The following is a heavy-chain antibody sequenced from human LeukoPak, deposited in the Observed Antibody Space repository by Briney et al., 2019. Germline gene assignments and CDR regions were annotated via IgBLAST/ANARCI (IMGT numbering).Heavy chain of an antibody. D-gene: IGHD3-10*01. Sequence: SETLSLTCTVSGGSISSYYWSWIRQPPGKGLEWIGYIYYSGSTNYNPSLKSRVTISVDTSKNQFSLKLSSVTAADTAVYYCARARDSYGSGSYCNYWGQGTLVTVSS. J-gene: IGHJ4*02. CDR1: GGSISSYY. CDR2: IYYSGST. CDR3: ARARDSYGSGSYCNY. V-gene: IGHV4-59*01.